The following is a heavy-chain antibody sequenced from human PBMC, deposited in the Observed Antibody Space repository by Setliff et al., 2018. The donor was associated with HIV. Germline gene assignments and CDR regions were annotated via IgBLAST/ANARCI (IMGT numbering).Heavy chain of an antibody. Sequence: SETLSLTCTVSGGFIGTYYWIWIRQSPGKGLEWIGYIYYSGDTNYNPSLKSRVTMSVDTSKNQFSLKLSSVTAADTAVYYCARCPSPPYCTSTTCYVDYYYMDVWGKGTTVTVSS. CDR1: GGFIGTYY. D-gene: IGHD2-2*01. CDR2: IYYSGDT. J-gene: IGHJ6*03. V-gene: IGHV4-59*01. CDR3: ARCPSPPYCTSTTCYVDYYYMDV.